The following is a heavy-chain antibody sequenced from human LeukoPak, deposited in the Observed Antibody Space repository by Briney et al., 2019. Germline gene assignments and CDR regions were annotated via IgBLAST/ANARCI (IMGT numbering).Heavy chain of an antibody. CDR1: GYSFANYW. Sequence: GESLKISCKGSGYSFANYWIGWVRQMPGKGLEWMGIIYPGDSKTRYGPSFQGQVSISADKSINTAYLQWSGLEASDTAMYYCATQAVTGTYDYWGQGTLVTVSS. CDR3: ATQAVTGTYDY. V-gene: IGHV5-51*01. CDR2: IYPGDSKT. D-gene: IGHD6-19*01. J-gene: IGHJ4*02.